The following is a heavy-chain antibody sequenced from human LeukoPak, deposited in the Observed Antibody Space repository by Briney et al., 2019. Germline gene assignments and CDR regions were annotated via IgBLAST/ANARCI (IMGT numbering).Heavy chain of an antibody. V-gene: IGHV4-39*01. J-gene: IGHJ5*02. CDR3: ARHGYSSAVYVDH. CDR1: GDSISSSTYN. D-gene: IGHD6-25*01. Sequence: SETLSLTCTVSGDSISSSTYNWGWARQPPGKGLEYIASIYYSGSTYYNPSLKSRVSISVDTSKNQFSLKLSSVTAADTAVYYCARHGYSSAVYVDHWGQGTLVTVSS. CDR2: IYYSGST.